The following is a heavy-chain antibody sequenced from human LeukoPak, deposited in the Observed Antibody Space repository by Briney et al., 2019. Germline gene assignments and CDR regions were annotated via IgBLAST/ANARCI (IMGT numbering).Heavy chain of an antibody. Sequence: GGSLRLSCAASGFTFSSYGMHWVRQAPGKGLEWVAFIRYDGSNKYYADSVKGRFTISRDNSKNTLYLQMNSLRAEDTAVYYCAAPKDVVSRPGDYYYYMDVWGKGTTVTVSS. CDR1: GFTFSSYG. CDR2: IRYDGSNK. V-gene: IGHV3-30*02. CDR3: AAPKDVVSRPGDYYYYMDV. D-gene: IGHD2-21*01. J-gene: IGHJ6*03.